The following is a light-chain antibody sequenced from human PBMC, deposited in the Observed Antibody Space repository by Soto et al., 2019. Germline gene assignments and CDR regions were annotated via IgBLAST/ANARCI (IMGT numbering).Light chain of an antibody. V-gene: IGKV3-20*01. CDR1: QSVTSSY. J-gene: IGKJ2*01. CDR2: EAS. CDR3: HQYGSSPLT. Sequence: EIVLTQSPGTLSLSPGDRATLSCRASQSVTSSYLAWFQQKPGQAPRLLIYEASSRATGIPDRFSGSGSGTDFNLTINRLEPEDFAVYSCHQYGSSPLTFGQGTKLEIK.